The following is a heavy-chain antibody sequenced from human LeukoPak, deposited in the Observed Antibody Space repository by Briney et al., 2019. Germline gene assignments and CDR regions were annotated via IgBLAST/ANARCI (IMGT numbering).Heavy chain of an antibody. D-gene: IGHD6-6*01. CDR3: ARGLAARRNFDY. CDR1: GGSISSGGYY. V-gene: IGHV4-31*03. J-gene: IGHJ4*02. CDR2: IYYSGST. Sequence: TLSLTCTVSGGSISSGGYYWSWIRQHPGKGLEGIGYIYYSGSTYYNPSIKSRVTISVDTSKNQFSLKLSSVTAADTAVYYCARGLAARRNFDYWGQGTLVTVSS.